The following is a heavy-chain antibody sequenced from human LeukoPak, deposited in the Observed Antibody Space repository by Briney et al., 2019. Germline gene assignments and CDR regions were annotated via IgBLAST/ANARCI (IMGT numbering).Heavy chain of an antibody. CDR1: GGSISSGSYY. CDR2: IYTSGST. CDR3: GRSAGFVHFDH. Sequence: PSETLSLTCTVSGGSISSGSYYWSWIRQPAGKGLEWIGRIYTSGSTNYNPSLKSRVTISLDTSKNQFSLKLSSVTAADTAVYYCGRSAGFVHFDHWGQGTLVTVSS. V-gene: IGHV4-61*02. D-gene: IGHD3-16*01. J-gene: IGHJ4*02.